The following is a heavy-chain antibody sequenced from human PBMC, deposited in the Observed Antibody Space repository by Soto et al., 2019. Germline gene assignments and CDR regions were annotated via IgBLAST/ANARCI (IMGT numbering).Heavy chain of an antibody. V-gene: IGHV1-2*02. J-gene: IGHJ4*02. CDR2: INPDSGAT. CDR3: ERGAYGTCGYPFPYFDY. CDR1: GYSFTGYY. D-gene: IGHD3-22*01. Sequence: HEHLVQSGAEVKRPGASLKVSCKASGYSFTGYYIHWVRQAPGQGLEWMGWINPDSGATNYAQNFQGRVTLHSDTSISTASMDLTSLTSDDTAVYYCERGAYGTCGYPFPYFDYWGQGTLVIVSS.